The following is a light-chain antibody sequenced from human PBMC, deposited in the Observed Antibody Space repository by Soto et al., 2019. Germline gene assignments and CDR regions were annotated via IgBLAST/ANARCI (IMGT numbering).Light chain of an antibody. CDR2: AAS. Sequence: DIPMTQSPSFLSASVGDRVTITCRASQSISRYLNWYQQKPGQAPELLISAASSLQSGVPSRFSGSGSGTDFTLTISTLQPEDFATYYCQQSYTTPTFGGGTKVEIK. J-gene: IGKJ4*01. CDR1: QSISRY. CDR3: QQSYTTPT. V-gene: IGKV1-39*01.